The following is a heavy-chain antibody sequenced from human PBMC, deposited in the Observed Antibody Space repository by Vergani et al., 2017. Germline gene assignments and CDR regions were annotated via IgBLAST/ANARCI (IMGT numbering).Heavy chain of an antibody. Sequence: EVQLVESGGGLVKPGGSLRLSCAASGFTFSSYSMNWVRQAPGKGLEWVSYISSSSSTIYYADSVKGRFTISRDNAKNSLYLQMNSLRDEDTAVYYCARDMGYSGYDLYYYGMDVWGQGTTVTVSS. V-gene: IGHV3-48*02. D-gene: IGHD5-12*01. CDR3: ARDMGYSGYDLYYYGMDV. CDR2: ISSSSSTI. J-gene: IGHJ6*02. CDR1: GFTFSSYS.